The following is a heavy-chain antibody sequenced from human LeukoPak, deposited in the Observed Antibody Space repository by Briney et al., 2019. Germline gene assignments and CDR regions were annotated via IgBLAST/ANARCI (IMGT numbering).Heavy chain of an antibody. CDR1: GYTFTGYY. CDR3: ASGAYYDSSGYPRY. Sequence: ASVKVSCKASGYTFTGYYMHWVRQAPGQGLEWMGWINPILGIANYAQKFQGRVTITADKSTSTAYMELSSLRSEDTAVYYCASGAYYDSSGYPRYWGQGTLVTVSS. V-gene: IGHV1-69*10. CDR2: INPILGIA. D-gene: IGHD3-22*01. J-gene: IGHJ4*02.